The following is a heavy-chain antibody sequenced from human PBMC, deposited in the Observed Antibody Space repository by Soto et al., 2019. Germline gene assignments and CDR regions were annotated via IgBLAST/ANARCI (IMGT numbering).Heavy chain of an antibody. D-gene: IGHD1-26*01. J-gene: IGHJ6*02. CDR1: GFTFSSYG. Sequence: QVQLVESGGGVVQPGRSLRLSCAASGFTFSSYGMHWVRQAPGKGLEWVAVISYEGSNKYYADSVKGRFTISRDNSNNPLYLQMNSLRAEDTAVYYCAKDVVVGATTGLGDYYYYYGMDVWGQGTTVTVSS. CDR2: ISYEGSNK. CDR3: AKDVVVGATTGLGDYYYYYGMDV. V-gene: IGHV3-30*18.